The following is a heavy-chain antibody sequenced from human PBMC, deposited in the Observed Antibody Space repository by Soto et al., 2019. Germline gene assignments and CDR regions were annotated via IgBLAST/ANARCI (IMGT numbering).Heavy chain of an antibody. V-gene: IGHV4-39*01. Sequence: SETLSLTCTVSGGSISSSSYYWGWIRQPPGKGLEWIGSIYYSGSTYYNPSLKGRVTISVDTSKNQFSLKLSSVTAADTAVYYCARTPIVAVVAAISGWFDPWGQGTLVTVPQ. D-gene: IGHD2-15*01. J-gene: IGHJ5*02. CDR3: ARTPIVAVVAAISGWFDP. CDR2: IYYSGST. CDR1: GGSISSSSYY.